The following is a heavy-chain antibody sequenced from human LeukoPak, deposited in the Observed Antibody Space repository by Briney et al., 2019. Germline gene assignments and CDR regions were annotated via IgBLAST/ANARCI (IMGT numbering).Heavy chain of an antibody. CDR3: ARDVVGVAFY. J-gene: IGHJ4*02. D-gene: IGHD1-26*01. CDR2: INPSGGST. Sequence: ASVKVSCKVSGYTLTELSMHWVRQAPGQGLEWMGIINPSGGSTSYAQKFQGRVTMTRDTSTSTVYMELSSLRSEDTAVYYCARDVVGVAFYWGQGTLVTVSS. V-gene: IGHV1-46*01. CDR1: GYTLTELS.